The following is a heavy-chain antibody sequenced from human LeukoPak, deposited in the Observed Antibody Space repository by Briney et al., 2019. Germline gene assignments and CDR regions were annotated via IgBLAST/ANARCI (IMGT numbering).Heavy chain of an antibody. CDR1: GYTFTGYY. CDR3: ARGARLDYRQGLGY. CDR2: INPNSGNT. Sequence: ASVKVSCKASGYTFTGYYMHWVRQAPGQGLEWMGWINPNSGNTGYAQKFQGRVTMTRNTSISTAYMELSSLRSEDTAVYYCARGARLDYRQGLGYWGQGTLVTVSS. D-gene: IGHD4-11*01. V-gene: IGHV1-8*02. J-gene: IGHJ4*02.